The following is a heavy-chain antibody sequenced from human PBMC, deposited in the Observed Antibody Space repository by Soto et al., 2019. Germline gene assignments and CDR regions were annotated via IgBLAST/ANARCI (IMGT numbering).Heavy chain of an antibody. Sequence: QVHLVESGAEVKKPGASVKVSCKCSGYTFTSYGITWVRQAPGQGLEWMGWISAHNGNTDYAQKLQGRVTVTRDTSTSTAYMELRSLRSDDTAVYYCARGRYGDYWGQGALVTVSS. CDR1: GYTFTSYG. D-gene: IGHD1-1*01. CDR2: ISAHNGNT. J-gene: IGHJ4*02. CDR3: ARGRYGDY. V-gene: IGHV1-18*01.